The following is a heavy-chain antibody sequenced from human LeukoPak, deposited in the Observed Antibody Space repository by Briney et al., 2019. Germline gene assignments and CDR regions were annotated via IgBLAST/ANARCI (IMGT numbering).Heavy chain of an antibody. CDR1: GFTFSDYY. Sequence: QPGGSLRLSCAASGFTFSDYYMSWIRQAPGKGLEWVSYISSSSSYTNYADSVKGRFTISRDNAKNSLYLQMNSLRAEDTAVYYCARSSLWCGELFTTCSFDYWGQGTLVTVSS. D-gene: IGHD3-10*01. J-gene: IGHJ4*02. CDR3: ARSSLWCGELFTTCSFDY. V-gene: IGHV3-11*06. CDR2: ISSSSSYT.